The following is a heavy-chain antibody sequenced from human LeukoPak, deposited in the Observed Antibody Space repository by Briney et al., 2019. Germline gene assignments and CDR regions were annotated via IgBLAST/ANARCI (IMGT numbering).Heavy chain of an antibody. CDR1: GFTFSSYA. Sequence: GGSLRLSCAASGFTFSSYAMHWVRQAPGKGLEWVAVISYDGSNKYYADSVKGRFTISRDNSKNTVYLQMNSMRAEDTAVYYCAREPRRFLAWQIDYWGQGTLVTVSS. CDR2: ISYDGSNK. CDR3: AREPRRFLAWQIDY. V-gene: IGHV3-30-3*01. J-gene: IGHJ4*02. D-gene: IGHD3-3*01.